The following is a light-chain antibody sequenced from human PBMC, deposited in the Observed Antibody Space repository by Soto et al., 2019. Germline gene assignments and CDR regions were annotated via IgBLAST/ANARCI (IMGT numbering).Light chain of an antibody. CDR2: VAS. CDR3: QQSDSIPYT. J-gene: IGKJ2*01. V-gene: IGKV1-39*01. CDR1: QSISSY. Sequence: DLQMTQSPSSLSASVGDRVTITCRASQSISSYLNWYQQKPGKAPKLLIYVASSLQSGVPTRFSERTAGTDFTITISSLQPEDFATYYCQQSDSIPYTYSQDTKLEIK.